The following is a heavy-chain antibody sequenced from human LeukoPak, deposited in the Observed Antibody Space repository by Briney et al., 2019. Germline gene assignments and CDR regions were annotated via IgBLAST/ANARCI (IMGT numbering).Heavy chain of an antibody. J-gene: IGHJ4*02. CDR2: IYHSGST. V-gene: IGHV4-38-2*02. CDR1: GYSISSGYY. D-gene: IGHD2-15*01. CDR3: ARLSCSGGSCYFDY. Sequence: PSETLSLTCTVSGYSISSGYYWGWIRQPPGKGLEWIGSIYHSGSTNYNPSLKSRVTISVDTSKNQFSLKLSSVTAADTAVYYCARLSCSGGSCYFDYWGQGTLVTVSS.